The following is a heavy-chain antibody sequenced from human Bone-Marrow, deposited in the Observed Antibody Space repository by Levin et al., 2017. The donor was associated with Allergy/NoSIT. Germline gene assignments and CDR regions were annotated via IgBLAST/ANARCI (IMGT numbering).Heavy chain of an antibody. D-gene: IGHD1-20*01. V-gene: IGHV3-33*01. CDR1: GFTFTSYN. CDR2: IWYDGNNK. Sequence: GESLKISCAASGFTFTSYNMYWVRQAPGKGLDWVAAIWYDGNNKYYADSVRGRFTISRDNSKNTVSLQMNSLRAEDTAMYYCARDLGYNWNPYFDYWGQGTLVTVSS. J-gene: IGHJ4*02. CDR3: ARDLGYNWNPYFDY.